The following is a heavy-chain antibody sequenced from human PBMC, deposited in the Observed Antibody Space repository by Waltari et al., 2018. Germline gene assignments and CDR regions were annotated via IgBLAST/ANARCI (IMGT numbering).Heavy chain of an antibody. CDR2: IRQDGGET. J-gene: IGHJ2*01. D-gene: IGHD2-2*01. V-gene: IGHV3-7*01. CDR1: GFTLSSYW. CDR3: ARILLPTDTYWYFDL. Sequence: EVQVVESGGGLVQPGGSLRLSCEASGFTLSSYWMSWVRQAPGKGLEWVVNIRQDGGETYYVDSVKGRFTISRDNAKNSMFLLMNSLRAEDTAVYYCARILLPTDTYWYFDLWGRGTLVTVSS.